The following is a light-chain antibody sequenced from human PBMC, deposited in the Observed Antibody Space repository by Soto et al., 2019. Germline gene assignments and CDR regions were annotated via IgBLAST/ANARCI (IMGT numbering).Light chain of an antibody. CDR3: AAWDDSMSGPV. V-gene: IGLV1-47*01. J-gene: IGLJ7*01. CDR1: TSKIGNYY. CDR2: RDD. Sequence: QSVLTQPPSASGTPGQRVTISCSGSTSKIGNYYVYWYQHLPGTAPKLLICRDDQRPSGVPDRFSASKSGTSASLAISGLRSEDEADYYCAAWDDSMSGPVFGGGTQLTVL.